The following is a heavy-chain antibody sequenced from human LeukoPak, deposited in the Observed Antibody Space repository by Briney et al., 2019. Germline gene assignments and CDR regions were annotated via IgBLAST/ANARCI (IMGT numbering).Heavy chain of an antibody. J-gene: IGHJ4*02. Sequence: PGGSLRLSCAASGFTFSNYAMSWVRQAPGKGLEWLSYIGGSNSPIYYSDSVKGRFTISRDNAKNSLFLHMDSLRDEDTAVYYCARDGFGDFPLGASKVGDYWGQGTLVTVSS. D-gene: IGHD4-17*01. CDR2: IGGSNSPI. CDR1: GFTFSNYA. CDR3: ARDGFGDFPLGASKVGDY. V-gene: IGHV3-48*02.